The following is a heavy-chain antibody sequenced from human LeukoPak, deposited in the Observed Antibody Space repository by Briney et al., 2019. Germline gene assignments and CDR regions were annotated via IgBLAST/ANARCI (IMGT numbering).Heavy chain of an antibody. Sequence: ASETLSLTCTVSRGSISSYCWSWIRQPAGKGLEWIGRIYTSGSTIYSPSLKSRVTMSVDTSKNQFSLKLSSVTAADTAVYYCAREGEWLAYFDYWGQGTLVTVSS. CDR2: IYTSGST. V-gene: IGHV4-4*07. CDR1: RGSISSYC. J-gene: IGHJ4*02. CDR3: AREGEWLAYFDY. D-gene: IGHD6-19*01.